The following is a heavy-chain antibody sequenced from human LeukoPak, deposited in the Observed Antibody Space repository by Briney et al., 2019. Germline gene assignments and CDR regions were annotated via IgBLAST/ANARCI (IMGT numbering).Heavy chain of an antibody. CDR3: ARWASIVDSSTWYAPLDY. CDR2: IIPILGIA. Sequence: ASVKVSCKASGGTFSSYAISWVRQAPGQGLEWMGRIIPILGIANYAQKFQGRVTITADKSTSTAYMELVSLRSEDTAVYYCARWASIVDSSTWYAPLDYWGQGALVTVSS. J-gene: IGHJ4*02. D-gene: IGHD6-13*01. V-gene: IGHV1-69*04. CDR1: GGTFSSYA.